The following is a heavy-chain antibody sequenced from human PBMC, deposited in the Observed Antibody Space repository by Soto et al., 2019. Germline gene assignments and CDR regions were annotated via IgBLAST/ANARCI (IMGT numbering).Heavy chain of an antibody. CDR3: AREGAVAGHYDY. V-gene: IGHV3-21*01. J-gene: IGHJ4*02. CDR1: GFTFSSYS. CDR2: ISSSSSYI. Sequence: EVQLVESGGGLVKPGGSLRLSCAASGFTFSSYSMNWVRQAPGKGLEWVSSISSSSSYIYYADSVKGRFTISRDNAMNSLYLQMNSLRAEDTAVYYCAREGAVAGHYDYWGQGTLVTVSS. D-gene: IGHD6-19*01.